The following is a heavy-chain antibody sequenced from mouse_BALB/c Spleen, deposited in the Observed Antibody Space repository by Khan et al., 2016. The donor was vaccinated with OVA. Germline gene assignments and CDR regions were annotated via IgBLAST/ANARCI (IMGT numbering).Heavy chain of an antibody. D-gene: IGHD1-1*01. Sequence: VQLQQSGPELVKPGASVKMSCKASGYTFTSYVMHWVKQKPGLGLEWIGYIYPFNDDTKYNEKFKGKATLTPDKSSSTAYMELSGLTSEDSAVDYCAPVGTYYVSFAYWGQGTLVTVSA. CDR1: GYTFTSYV. V-gene: IGHV1S136*01. CDR2: IYPFNDDT. J-gene: IGHJ3*01. CDR3: APVGTYYVSFAY.